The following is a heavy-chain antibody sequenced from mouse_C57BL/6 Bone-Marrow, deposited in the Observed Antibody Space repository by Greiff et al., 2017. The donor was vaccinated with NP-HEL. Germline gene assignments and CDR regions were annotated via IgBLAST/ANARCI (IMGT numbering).Heavy chain of an antibody. CDR3: TRSIPHGSSYYFDY. D-gene: IGHD1-1*01. V-gene: IGHV1-15*01. Sequence: QVQLKQSGAELVRPGASVTLSCKASGYTFTDYEMHWVKQTPVHGLEWIGAIDPETGGTAYNQKFKGKAILTADKSSSTAYMELRSLTSEDSAVYYCTRSIPHGSSYYFDYWGQGTTLTVSS. CDR2: IDPETGGT. J-gene: IGHJ2*01. CDR1: GYTFTDYE.